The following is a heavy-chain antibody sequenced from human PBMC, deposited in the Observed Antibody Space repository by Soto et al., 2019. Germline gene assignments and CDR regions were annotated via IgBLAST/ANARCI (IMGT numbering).Heavy chain of an antibody. CDR3: ARAEPDMRFYPRGPYYYYGMDV. Sequence: SVKVSCKASGGTFSSYAISWVRQAPGQGLEWMGGIIPIFGTANYAQKFQGRVTITADESTSTAYMELSSLRSEDTAVYYCARAEPDMRFYPRGPYYYYGMDVWGQGTTVTVSS. D-gene: IGHD3-10*01. CDR2: IIPIFGTA. J-gene: IGHJ6*02. V-gene: IGHV1-69*13. CDR1: GGTFSSYA.